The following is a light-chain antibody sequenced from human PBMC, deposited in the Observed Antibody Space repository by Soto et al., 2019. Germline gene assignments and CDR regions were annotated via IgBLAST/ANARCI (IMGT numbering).Light chain of an antibody. Sequence: DIPMTQSPSTLSASVGARVTITCRASQSISSWLAWYQQKPGKAPKLLIYDASSLESGVPSRFSGSGSGTEFTLTISSLQPEDFATYYCQQSYSTPWTFGQGTKVDIK. CDR2: DAS. V-gene: IGKV1-5*01. CDR1: QSISSW. CDR3: QQSYSTPWT. J-gene: IGKJ1*01.